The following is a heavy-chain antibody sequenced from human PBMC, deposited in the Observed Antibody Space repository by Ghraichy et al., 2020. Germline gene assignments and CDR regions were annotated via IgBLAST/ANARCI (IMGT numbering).Heavy chain of an antibody. CDR1: GFTFSNG. Sequence: GGSLRLSCVASGFTFSNGMHWVRQAPGKGLEWVAVIWYDGNTQYYADSVKGRFTISRDNSKNTVYLQMNSLRVEDTAVYYCAREEDTGNYFDYWGQGTLVTVSS. D-gene: IGHD2-8*02. J-gene: IGHJ4*02. CDR3: AREEDTGNYFDY. CDR2: IWYDGNTQ. V-gene: IGHV3-33*08.